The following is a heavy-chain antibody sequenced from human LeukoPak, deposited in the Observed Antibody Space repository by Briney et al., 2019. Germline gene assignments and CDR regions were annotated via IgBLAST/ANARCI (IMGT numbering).Heavy chain of an antibody. Sequence: PGGSLRLSCAASGFTVSSNYMSWVRQAPGKGLEWVSLIYSGGSTYYADSVKGRFTIFRDSSKNTLYLQMNNLGAEDTAVYYCAARIWSAYYTFDCWGQGTLVTVSS. V-gene: IGHV3-66*01. CDR2: IYSGGST. CDR1: GFTVSSNY. D-gene: IGHD3-3*01. J-gene: IGHJ4*02. CDR3: AARIWSAYYTFDC.